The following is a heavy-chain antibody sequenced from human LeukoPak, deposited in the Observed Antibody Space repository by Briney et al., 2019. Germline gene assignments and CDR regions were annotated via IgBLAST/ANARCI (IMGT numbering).Heavy chain of an antibody. D-gene: IGHD2-8*01. Sequence: GGSLRLSCAASGFTVSSNYVSWVRQAPGKGLEWVSVIYSGGSTYYADSVKGRFTISRDNSKNTLYLQMNSLRAEDTAVYYCASNLAAEWGAFDIWGQGTMVTVSS. CDR3: ASNLAAEWGAFDI. CDR2: IYSGGST. J-gene: IGHJ3*02. V-gene: IGHV3-53*01. CDR1: GFTVSSNY.